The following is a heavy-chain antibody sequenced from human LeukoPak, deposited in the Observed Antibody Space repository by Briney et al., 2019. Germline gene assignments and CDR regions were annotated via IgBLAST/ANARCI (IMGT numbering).Heavy chain of an antibody. J-gene: IGHJ6*03. CDR1: GFTFSSYA. D-gene: IGHD2-15*01. CDR2: ISGSGGST. Sequence: GGSLRLSCAASGFTFSSYAMSSVRQAPGKGLEWVSAISGSGGSTYYADSVKGRFTISRDNSKNTLYLQMNSLRAEDTAVYYCAKGSTKAYCSGGSCYRSIYYYMDVWGKGTTVTVSS. CDR3: AKGSTKAYCSGGSCYRSIYYYMDV. V-gene: IGHV3-23*01.